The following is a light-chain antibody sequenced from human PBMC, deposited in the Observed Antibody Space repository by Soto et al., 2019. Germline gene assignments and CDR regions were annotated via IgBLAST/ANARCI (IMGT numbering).Light chain of an antibody. Sequence: DIQMTQSPSTLSASVGDRVTITCRASQSISSWLAWYQLKPGKAPKLLIYDASSLESGVPSRFSGSGSGTEFTLTISSLQPDDFATYYCLHYNYYFGQGTKLEIK. CDR1: QSISSW. CDR3: LHYNYY. CDR2: DAS. V-gene: IGKV1-5*01. J-gene: IGKJ2*01.